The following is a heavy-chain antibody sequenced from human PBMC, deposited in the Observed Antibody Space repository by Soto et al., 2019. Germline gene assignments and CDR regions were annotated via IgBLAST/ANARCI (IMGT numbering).Heavy chain of an antibody. V-gene: IGHV1-46*01. D-gene: IGHD1-20*01. CDR2: INPSSGGA. J-gene: IGHJ4*02. CDR1: GYSFTSRY. CDR3: ARDGTKWNTDY. Sequence: ASVKVSCKAYGYSFTSRYMHWVRQAPGEGLQWMGIINPSSGGANYAQMFQGRVTLTRDTSTSTIYMELSSLGSEDTAVYYCARDGTKWNTDYRGQGTLVTVSS.